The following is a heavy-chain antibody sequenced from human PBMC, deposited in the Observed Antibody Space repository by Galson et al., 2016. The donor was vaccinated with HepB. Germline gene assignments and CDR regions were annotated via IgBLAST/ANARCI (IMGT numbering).Heavy chain of an antibody. CDR2: ISGSGGST. Sequence: SLRLSCAVSGFTFSNYAMSWVRQAPGKGLEWVSGISGSGGSTYYGDSVKGRFTVSRDNSNNTLYLQMNSLRTDDTALYYCAKVRVCYRRYSGYGYFDYWGQGTLVTVSS. CDR3: AKVRVCYRRYSGYGYFDY. CDR1: GFTFSNYA. D-gene: IGHD2-8*01. V-gene: IGHV3-23*01. J-gene: IGHJ4*02.